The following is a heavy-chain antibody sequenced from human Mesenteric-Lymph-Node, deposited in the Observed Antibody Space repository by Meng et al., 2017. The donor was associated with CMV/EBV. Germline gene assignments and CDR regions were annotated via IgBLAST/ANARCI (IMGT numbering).Heavy chain of an antibody. D-gene: IGHD1-26*01. CDR2: INPKSGAT. J-gene: IGHJ4*02. CDR3: AREGVVGEYYFDY. CDR1: GYTFTDFY. Sequence: ASVKVSCKTSGYTFTDFYLHWVRQAPGQGLEWMGWINPKSGATNYAQKFRGRVTMTRDTSISTAYMELSSLRSEDTAVYYCAREGVVGEYYFDYWGQGTLVTVSS. V-gene: IGHV1-2*02.